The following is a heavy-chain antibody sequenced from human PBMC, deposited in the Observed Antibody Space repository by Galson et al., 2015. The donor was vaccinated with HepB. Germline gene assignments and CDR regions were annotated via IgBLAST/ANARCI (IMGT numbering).Heavy chain of an antibody. J-gene: IGHJ6*03. D-gene: IGHD6-19*01. CDR1: GYTFTSYG. CDR3: ARGSSGWYYYYYYMDV. V-gene: IGHV1-18*01. CDR2: ISAYNGNT. Sequence: SVKVSCKASGYTFTSYGISWVRQAPGQGLEWMGWISAYNGNTNYAQKLQGRVTMTTDTSTSTAYMELRSLRSDDTAVYYCARGSSGWYYYYYYMDVWGKGTTVTVSS.